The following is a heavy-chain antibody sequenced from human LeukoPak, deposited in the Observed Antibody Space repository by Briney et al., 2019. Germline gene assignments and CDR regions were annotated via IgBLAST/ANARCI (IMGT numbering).Heavy chain of an antibody. D-gene: IGHD5-24*01. Sequence: GALVKVSCKASGGTFSSYAISWVRQAPGQGLEWMGGIIPIFGTANYAQKFQGRVTITADESTSTAYMELSSLRSEDTAVYYCASDDGYNYDGKGSATGPYYFDYWGQGTLVTVSS. V-gene: IGHV1-69*13. CDR3: ASDDGYNYDGKGSATGPYYFDY. CDR2: IIPIFGTA. J-gene: IGHJ4*02. CDR1: GGTFSSYA.